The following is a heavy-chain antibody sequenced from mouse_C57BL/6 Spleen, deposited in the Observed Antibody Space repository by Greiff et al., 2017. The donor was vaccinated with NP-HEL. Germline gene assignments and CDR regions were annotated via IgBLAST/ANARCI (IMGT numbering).Heavy chain of an antibody. J-gene: IGHJ4*01. CDR1: GYTFTSYW. D-gene: IGHD2-2*01. CDR3: AVTTRAYAMDY. Sequence: VQLQQSGAELVMPGASVKLSCKASGYTFTSYWMHWVKQRPGQGLEWIGEIDPSDSYTNYNQKFKGKSTLTVDKSSSTAYMQLSSLTSEDSAVYYRAVTTRAYAMDYWGQGTSVTVSS. CDR2: IDPSDSYT. V-gene: IGHV1-69*01.